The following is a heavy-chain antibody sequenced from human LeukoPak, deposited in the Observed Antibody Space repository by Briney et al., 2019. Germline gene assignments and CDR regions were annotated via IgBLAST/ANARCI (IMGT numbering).Heavy chain of an antibody. Sequence: ASVKVSCKASGYTSTSSGISSVRHAPGQGLEWMGWINAYNGGTNYAQKLQGRVTMTTDTSTSTAYMELRSLRSDDTAVYYCARGPDYGDYVGHYWGQGTLVTVSS. CDR3: ARGPDYGDYVGHY. CDR2: INAYNGGT. D-gene: IGHD4-17*01. J-gene: IGHJ4*02. V-gene: IGHV1-18*01. CDR1: GYTSTSSG.